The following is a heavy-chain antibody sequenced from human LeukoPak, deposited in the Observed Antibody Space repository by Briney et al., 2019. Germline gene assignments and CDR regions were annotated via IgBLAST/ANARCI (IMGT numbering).Heavy chain of an antibody. CDR3: ARWAGTCTIASCYTPLDY. Sequence: GASVKVSCKAPGGTFSNYGFSWVRQAPEKGLEWMGGIVPVFGTVSYAQKFQDRVTITADDFTTTAYMELSSLRSEDTAVYYCARWAGTCTIASCYTPLDYWGQGTLVTAST. CDR1: GGTFSNYG. CDR2: IVPVFGTV. D-gene: IGHD2-2*02. J-gene: IGHJ4*02. V-gene: IGHV1-69*01.